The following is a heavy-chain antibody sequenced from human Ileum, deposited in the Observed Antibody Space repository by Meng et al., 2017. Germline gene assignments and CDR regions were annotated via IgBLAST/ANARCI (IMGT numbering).Heavy chain of an antibody. D-gene: IGHD2-15*01. V-gene: IGHV4-4*02. Sequence: VQLQEAGPGLVGPSGTLSLTCTVSGGSISSSFYWSWVRQSPGKGLEWIGQIYLAGSPNYNPSLESRVTISVDKSKNQFSLRLTSVTAADTAIFYCVRHGGKYFDSWGQGTLDTVSS. CDR3: VRHGGKYFDS. CDR2: IYLAGSP. CDR1: GGSISSSFY. J-gene: IGHJ4*02.